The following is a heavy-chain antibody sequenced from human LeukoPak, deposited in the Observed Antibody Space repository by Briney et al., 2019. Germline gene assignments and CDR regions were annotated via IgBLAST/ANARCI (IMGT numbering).Heavy chain of an antibody. J-gene: IGHJ4*02. V-gene: IGHV4-59*04. CDR3: VTYYFDSSGPKKNY. D-gene: IGHD3-22*01. CDR2: IYYSGST. Sequence: PSETLSLTCTVSGGSISNYYWSWIRQPPGERLEWIGSIYYSGSTNYNPSLKSRVTISVDTSKKQFSLKLSSVTAADTAVYYCVTYYFDSSGPKKNYWGQGTLVTVSS. CDR1: GGSISNYY.